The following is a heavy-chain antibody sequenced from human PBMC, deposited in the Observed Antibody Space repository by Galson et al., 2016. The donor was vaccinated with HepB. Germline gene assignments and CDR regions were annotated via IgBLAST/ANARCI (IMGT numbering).Heavy chain of an antibody. J-gene: IGHJ6*02. Sequence: SLRLSCAASGFTFDDYTMHWVRQVPGKGLEWVCLISWDGRSPDYADSVRGRFTISRDNRQNLMYLQMNGLTTEDTALYYCGKDWGSLWESSGKGMDVWGQGTTVIVSS. D-gene: IGHD3-10*01. V-gene: IGHV3-43*01. CDR2: ISWDGRSP. CDR1: GFTFDDYT. CDR3: GKDWGSLWESSGKGMDV.